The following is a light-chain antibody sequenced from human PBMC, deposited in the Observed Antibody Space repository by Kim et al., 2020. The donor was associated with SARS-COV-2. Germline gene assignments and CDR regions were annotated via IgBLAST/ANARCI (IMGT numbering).Light chain of an antibody. Sequence: QSVLTQPPSVSGAPGQRVTISCTGSSSNIGARYDVHWYQQLPGTAPKLLIYGNNNRPSGVPDRFSGSTSGTSASLAITGLQAEDEADYYCQSYDSSLSGSVFGGGTQLTVL. J-gene: IGLJ3*02. V-gene: IGLV1-40*01. CDR2: GNN. CDR3: QSYDSSLSGSV. CDR1: SSNIGARYD.